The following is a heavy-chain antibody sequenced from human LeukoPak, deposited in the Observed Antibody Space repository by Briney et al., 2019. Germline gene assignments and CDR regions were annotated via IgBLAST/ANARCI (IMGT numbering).Heavy chain of an antibody. J-gene: IGHJ4*02. D-gene: IGHD2-2*01. CDR3: ARGVVVDY. CDR2: ICYSGST. CDR1: GGSMSSNF. V-gene: IGHV4-59*12. Sequence: SETLSLTCTVSGGSMSSNFWSWIRQPPGKGLEWIGYICYSGSTNYNPSLKSRVTISVDTSKNQFSLKLSSVTAADTAVYYCARGVVVDYWGQGTLVTVSS.